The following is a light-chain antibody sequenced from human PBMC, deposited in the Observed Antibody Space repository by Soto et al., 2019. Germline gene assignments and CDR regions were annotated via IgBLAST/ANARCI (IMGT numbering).Light chain of an antibody. V-gene: IGKV3-20*01. CDR1: QSVSSSY. CDR2: GAS. Sequence: EIVLTQSPGTLSLSPGERATLSCRASQSVSSSYLAWYQQNPGQAPRLLIYGASSRATGIPDRFGGSGSGTDFTLTISRLAPEYFALYYCQQYGSSPTFGQGTKVEIK. J-gene: IGKJ1*01. CDR3: QQYGSSPT.